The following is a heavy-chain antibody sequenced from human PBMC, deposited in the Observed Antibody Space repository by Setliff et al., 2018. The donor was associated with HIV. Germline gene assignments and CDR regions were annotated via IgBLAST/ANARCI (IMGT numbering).Heavy chain of an antibody. D-gene: IGHD7-27*01. CDR2: ISPSSTII. Sequence: GGSLRLSCGASGFSFSSYSMNWVRQAPGKGLEWVSYISPSSTIIYYPDSVKGRFTTSRDNARNSLYLQMNSLRAEDAAVYYCATDLHWAFDYWGQGSLVTVSS. J-gene: IGHJ4*02. V-gene: IGHV3-48*01. CDR1: GFSFSSYS. CDR3: ATDLHWAFDY.